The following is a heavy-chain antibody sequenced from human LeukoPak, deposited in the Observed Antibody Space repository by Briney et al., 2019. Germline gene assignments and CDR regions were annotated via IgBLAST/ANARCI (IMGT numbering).Heavy chain of an antibody. CDR3: ARESCSSTSCSEDY. Sequence: GASVKVSCKASGYTFTGYYMHRVRQAPGQGLEWMGRINPNSGGTNYAQKFQGRVTMTRDTSISTAYMELSRLRSDDTAVYYCARESCSSTSCSEDYWGQGTLVTVSS. J-gene: IGHJ4*02. CDR2: INPNSGGT. V-gene: IGHV1-2*06. CDR1: GYTFTGYY. D-gene: IGHD2-2*01.